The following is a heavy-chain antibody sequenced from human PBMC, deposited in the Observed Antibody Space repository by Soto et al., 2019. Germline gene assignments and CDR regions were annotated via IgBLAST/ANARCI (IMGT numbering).Heavy chain of an antibody. CDR1: GGSISSGGYY. V-gene: IGHV4-31*03. D-gene: IGHD3-10*01. CDR3: AGSEFP. J-gene: IGHJ5*02. CDR2: IYYSGCT. Sequence: QVQLQESGPGLVKPSQTLSLTCTVSGGSISSGGYYWSWIRQHPGKGLEWIGYIYYSGCTYYNPSLKSRVTIAVETPKNQSPLNLSSVTAAQRTVFYCAGSEFPWGQGTLGYVSS.